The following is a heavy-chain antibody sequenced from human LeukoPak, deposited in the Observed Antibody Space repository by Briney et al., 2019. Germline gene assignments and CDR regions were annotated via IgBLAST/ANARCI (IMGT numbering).Heavy chain of an antibody. Sequence: GSLRLSCAASGFTFSSYSMNWVRQAPGKGLEWVSSITSSNNYIYYGDSVKGRFTISRDDAKNSLFLQMNSLRAEDTATYYCARGEFGDHYYFYMDVWGKGTTVTVSS. CDR1: GFTFSSYS. D-gene: IGHD2/OR15-2a*01. CDR3: ARGEFGDHYYFYMDV. J-gene: IGHJ6*03. CDR2: ITSSNNYI. V-gene: IGHV3-21*01.